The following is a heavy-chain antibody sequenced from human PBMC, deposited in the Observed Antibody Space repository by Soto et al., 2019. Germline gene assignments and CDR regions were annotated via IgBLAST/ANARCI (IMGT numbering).Heavy chain of an antibody. CDR3: AAIPAGYSSGWPPAIFDY. CDR2: IVVGSGNT. Sequence: ASVKVSCKASGFTITSSAVQWVRQARGQRLEWIGWIVVGSGNTNYAQKFQERVTITRDMSTSTAYMELSSLRSEDTAVYYCAAIPAGYSSGWPPAIFDYWGQGTLVTVSS. J-gene: IGHJ4*02. D-gene: IGHD6-19*01. CDR1: GFTITSSA. V-gene: IGHV1-58*01.